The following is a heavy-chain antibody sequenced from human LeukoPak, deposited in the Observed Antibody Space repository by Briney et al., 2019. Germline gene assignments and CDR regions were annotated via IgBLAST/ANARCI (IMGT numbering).Heavy chain of an antibody. CDR2: IRRKRQSYST. CDR3: SRDGGASDESAFDF. Sequence: GGSLRLSCEASGFTFSDYILDWVRQAPGKGLEWVGRIRRKRQSYSTEYAASVKGRFTISRDDSKNSLFLDMNSLKTEDTAVYHCSRDGGASDESAFDFWGRGTMVTVSS. J-gene: IGHJ3*01. CDR1: GFTFSDYI. D-gene: IGHD3-16*01. V-gene: IGHV3-72*01.